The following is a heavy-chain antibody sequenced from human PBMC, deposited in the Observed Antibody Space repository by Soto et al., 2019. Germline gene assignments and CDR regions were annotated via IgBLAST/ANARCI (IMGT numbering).Heavy chain of an antibody. CDR2: IYYSGTT. J-gene: IGHJ5*02. Sequence: QVQLQESGPGLVKPSESLSLTCTVSGGSISGYYWSWFRQPPGQGLEWIGYIYYSGTTYYNPSLKSRVTISVDTSKNQFSLKVASVTAADAAVYYCSRRTGHYSGWFAPWCQGTLVTVSS. CDR3: SRRTGHYSGWFAP. D-gene: IGHD3-10*01. CDR1: GGSISGYY. V-gene: IGHV4-59*01.